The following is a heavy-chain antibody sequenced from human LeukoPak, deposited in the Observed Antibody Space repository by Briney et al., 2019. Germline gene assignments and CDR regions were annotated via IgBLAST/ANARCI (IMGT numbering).Heavy chain of an antibody. J-gene: IGHJ3*02. Sequence: PGGSLRLSCAASGFTFSSYAMSWVRQAPGKGLEWVSAISGSGGSTYYADSVKGRFTISRDNSKNTLYLQMNSLRAEDTAVYYCAKGHRYSSSPSVYLASPDAFDIWGQGTMVTVSS. CDR3: AKGHRYSSSPSVYLASPDAFDI. CDR1: GFTFSSYA. V-gene: IGHV3-23*01. CDR2: ISGSGGST. D-gene: IGHD6-6*01.